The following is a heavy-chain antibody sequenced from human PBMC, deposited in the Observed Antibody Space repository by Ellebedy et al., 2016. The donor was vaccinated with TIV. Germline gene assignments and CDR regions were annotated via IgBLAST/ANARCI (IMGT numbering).Heavy chain of an antibody. Sequence: MPSETLSPTCTLSSASISSRTRYWRSFRQTPEKRLERIGTVSFTGPTYYNRSLSSRITISADTSNNQFSLKLTSVTAADTAVYYCATARREPLYYGVDVWGRGTTVTVSS. CDR3: ATARREPLYYGVDV. V-gene: IGHV4-39*01. CDR2: VSFTGPT. D-gene: IGHD1-14*01. J-gene: IGHJ6*02. CDR1: SASISSRTRY.